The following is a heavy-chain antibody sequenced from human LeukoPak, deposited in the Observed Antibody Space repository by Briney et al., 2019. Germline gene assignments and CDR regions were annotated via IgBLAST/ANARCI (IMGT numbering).Heavy chain of an antibody. CDR1: GFTFSTYA. Sequence: PGGSLRLSCAASGFTFSTYAMSWVRQAPGKGLEWVSAISGSGGSTYYADSVKGRFTIFRDNSKNTLYLQMNSLRAEDTAVYYCAKDQSLRYFDWLQYFQHWGQGTLVTVSS. CDR3: AKDQSLRYFDWLQYFQH. V-gene: IGHV3-23*01. D-gene: IGHD3-9*01. J-gene: IGHJ1*01. CDR2: ISGSGGST.